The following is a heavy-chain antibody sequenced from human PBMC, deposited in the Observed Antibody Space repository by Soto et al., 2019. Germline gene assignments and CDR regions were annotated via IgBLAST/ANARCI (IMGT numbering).Heavy chain of an antibody. V-gene: IGHV3-11*01. CDR3: ARVKGQLELHVYYGMDV. CDR2: ISSSGSTI. D-gene: IGHD1-7*01. CDR1: GFTFSDYY. J-gene: IGHJ6*02. Sequence: QVQLVESGGGLVKPGGSLRLSCAASGFTFSDYYMSWIRQAPGKGLEWVSYISSSGSTIYYADSVKGRFTISRDNAKNSLYLQMNSLSAEDKAVYYCARVKGQLELHVYYGMDVWGQGTTVTVSS.